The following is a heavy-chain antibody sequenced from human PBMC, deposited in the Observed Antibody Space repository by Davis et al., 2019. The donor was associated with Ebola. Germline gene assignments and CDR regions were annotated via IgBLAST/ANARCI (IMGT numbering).Heavy chain of an antibody. D-gene: IGHD1-26*01. V-gene: IGHV3-74*01. Sequence: PGGSLRLSCAASGFTFSTYWMHWVRQAPGKGLAWVSRITGDGSSTDYADSVKGRFTISRDNAKNTLYLQMNSLRAEDTAVYYCARGRGGLGGSYYSDYWGQGTLVTVSS. J-gene: IGHJ4*02. CDR2: ITGDGSST. CDR1: GFTFSTYW. CDR3: ARGRGGLGGSYYSDY.